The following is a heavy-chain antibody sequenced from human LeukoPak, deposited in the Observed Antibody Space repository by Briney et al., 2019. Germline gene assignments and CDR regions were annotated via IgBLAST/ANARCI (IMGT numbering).Heavy chain of an antibody. CDR2: ISGSTTHM. J-gene: IGHJ5*01. CDR1: GFSFNLYS. V-gene: IGHV3-21*04. Sequence: GGSLRLSCAASGFSFNLYSINWVRQAPGKGLEWVSYISGSTTHMYYADSLKGRFTISRDNAKGSVYLQINSLRDDDTAIYYCARDRGHVWFDYWGRGTLVTVAS. CDR3: ARDRGHVWFDY.